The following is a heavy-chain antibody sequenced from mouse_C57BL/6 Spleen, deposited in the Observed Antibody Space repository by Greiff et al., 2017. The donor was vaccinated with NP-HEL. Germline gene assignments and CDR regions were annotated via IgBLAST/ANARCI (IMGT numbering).Heavy chain of an antibody. V-gene: IGHV1-64*01. CDR3: AIPPYDSFDY. J-gene: IGHJ2*01. Sequence: QVQLQQPGAELVKPGASVKLSCKASGYTFTSYWMHWVKQRPGQGLEWIGMIHPNSGSTNYNEKFKSKATLTVDKSSSTAYMQLSSLTYEDSAVYYCAIPPYDSFDYWGQGTTLTVSS. D-gene: IGHD2-4*01. CDR1: GYTFTSYW. CDR2: IHPNSGST.